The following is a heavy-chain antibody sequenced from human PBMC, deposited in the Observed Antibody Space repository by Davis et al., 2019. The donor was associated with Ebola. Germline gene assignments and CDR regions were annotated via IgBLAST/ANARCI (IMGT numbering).Heavy chain of an antibody. J-gene: IGHJ4*02. D-gene: IGHD3-22*01. CDR2: ISSGGGAP. CDR3: AKDYYDSSGRYFDY. CDR1: GFTFSTYA. V-gene: IGHV3-23*01. Sequence: GESLKISCAASGFTFSTYAMGWVRHAPWKGLWWVSDISSGGGAPYYADSVKGRFTISRDNSKNTLYLQMNSLRAEDTAVYYCAKDYYDSSGRYFDYWGQGTLVTVSS.